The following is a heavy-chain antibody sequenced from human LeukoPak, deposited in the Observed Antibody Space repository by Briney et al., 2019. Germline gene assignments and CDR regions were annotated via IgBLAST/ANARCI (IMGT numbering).Heavy chain of an antibody. Sequence: RRGSVTVSCKASGYTFSGYYMHWVRQAPGQGLEWMGWINPNSGGTNYAQKFQGTVTITRDTSISTAYMELSRLRSDDTAVYYCALIEYDSSGYYGFWFSYWGQGTLVTVSS. D-gene: IGHD3-22*01. CDR1: GYTFSGYY. J-gene: IGHJ4*02. V-gene: IGHV1-2*02. CDR3: ALIEYDSSGYYGFWFSY. CDR2: INPNSGGT.